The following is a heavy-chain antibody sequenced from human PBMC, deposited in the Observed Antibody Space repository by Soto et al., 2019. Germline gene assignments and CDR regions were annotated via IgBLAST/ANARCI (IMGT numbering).Heavy chain of an antibody. D-gene: IGHD3-22*01. CDR3: AKDRWYYYDSSGYDAFDI. CDR2: ISYDGSNK. J-gene: IGHJ3*02. V-gene: IGHV3-30*18. CDR1: GFTFSSYG. Sequence: QVQLVESGGGVVQPGRSLRLSCAASGFTFSSYGMHWVGQAQGKGLEGVEVISYDGSNKYYADSVKGRFTISRDNSKNALYLQMNSLRAEDTAVYYCAKDRWYYYDSSGYDAFDIWGQGTMVTVSS.